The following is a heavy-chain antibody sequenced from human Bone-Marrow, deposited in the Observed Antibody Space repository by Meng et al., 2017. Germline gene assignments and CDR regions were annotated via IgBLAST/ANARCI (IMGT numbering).Heavy chain of an antibody. CDR1: GYTFTTYD. V-gene: IGHV1-8*01. Sequence: ASVKVSCKASGYTFTTYDFNWVRQASGQGLEWLGWLNPNSGGTGYSQKFQGRITLTRDTSINTAYLELRGLASEDTAVYYCARNKPSTGDFDFWGQGTLVTVSS. CDR3: ARNKPSTGDFDF. D-gene: IGHD1-1*01. J-gene: IGHJ4*02. CDR2: LNPNSGGT.